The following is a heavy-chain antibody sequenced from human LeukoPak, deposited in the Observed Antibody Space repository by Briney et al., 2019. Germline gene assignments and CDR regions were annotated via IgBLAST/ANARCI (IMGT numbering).Heavy chain of an antibody. D-gene: IGHD3-10*01. Sequence: PWGSLRLSCAASGFTFSSYAMSWVRQAPGKGLEWVSAINSSGGSTYYADSVKGRFTISRDNSKNTLYLQMNSLRAEDTAVYYCAKMGDGSGTYPPYYYFDYWGQETLVTVSS. J-gene: IGHJ4*02. V-gene: IGHV3-23*01. CDR3: AKMGDGSGTYPPYYYFDY. CDR2: INSSGGST. CDR1: GFTFSSYA.